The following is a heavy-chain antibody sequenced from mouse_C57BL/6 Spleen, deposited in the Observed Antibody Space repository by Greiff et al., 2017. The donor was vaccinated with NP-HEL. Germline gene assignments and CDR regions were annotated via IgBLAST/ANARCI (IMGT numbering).Heavy chain of an antibody. V-gene: IGHV1-82*01. CDR3: ARGTAQATFAWFAY. D-gene: IGHD3-2*02. CDR2: IYPGDGDT. J-gene: IGHJ3*01. Sequence: QVQLQQSGPELVKPGASVKISCKASGYAFSSSWMNWVKQRPGKGLEWIGRIYPGDGDTNYNGKFKGKATVTADKSSSTAYMQLSSLTSEDSAVYFCARGTAQATFAWFAYWGQGTLVTVSA. CDR1: GYAFSSSW.